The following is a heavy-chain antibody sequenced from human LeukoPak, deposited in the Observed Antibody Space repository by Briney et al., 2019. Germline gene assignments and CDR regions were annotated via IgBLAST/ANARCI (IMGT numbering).Heavy chain of an antibody. CDR3: VKEPHYYDSSGYY. J-gene: IGHJ4*02. D-gene: IGHD3-22*01. V-gene: IGHV3-43*02. CDR1: CFTLDDYA. CDR2: ISGDGGST. Sequence: GGSLRLSCAASCFTLDDYAMHWVRHAPGKGLEWVSLISGDGGSTYYADSVKGRFTISRDNSKNSLYLQMNSLRIEDTALYYCVKEPHYYDSSGYYWGQGTLVTVSS.